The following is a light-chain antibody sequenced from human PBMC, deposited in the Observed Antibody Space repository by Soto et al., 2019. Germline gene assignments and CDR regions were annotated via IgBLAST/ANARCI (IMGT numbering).Light chain of an antibody. J-gene: IGLJ1*01. Sequence: QSALTQPASVSGSPGQSITISCTGASSDVGGYNYVSWYQQHPGKAPKLMIYDVSNRPSGVSNRFSRSKSGNTASLTISGLQAEDEAVYYCSSYTSSSTLIFGTGTKLTVL. CDR1: SSDVGGYNY. V-gene: IGLV2-14*01. CDR2: DVS. CDR3: SSYTSSSTLI.